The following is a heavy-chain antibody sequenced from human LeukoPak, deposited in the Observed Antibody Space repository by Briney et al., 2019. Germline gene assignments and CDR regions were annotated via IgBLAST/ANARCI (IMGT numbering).Heavy chain of an antibody. Sequence: GESLKISCKGSEYSFTTYWISWVRQMPGKGLEWMGIIYPGDSDTRYSPSFQGQVTISADKSISTAYLQWSSLKASDTAMYYCARRRDSGYDRVFDYWGQGTLVTVSS. CDR3: ARRRDSGYDRVFDY. CDR1: EYSFTTYW. D-gene: IGHD5-12*01. J-gene: IGHJ4*02. CDR2: IYPGDSDT. V-gene: IGHV5-51*01.